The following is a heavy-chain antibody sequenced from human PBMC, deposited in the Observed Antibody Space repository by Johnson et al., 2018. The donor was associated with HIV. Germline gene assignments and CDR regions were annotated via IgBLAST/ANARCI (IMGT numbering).Heavy chain of an antibody. J-gene: IGHJ3*02. D-gene: IGHD2-21*02. CDR3: TGGRDLRAFDI. CDR2: TRNKANSYTT. CDR1: GFTFSDHY. V-gene: IGHV3-72*01. Sequence: VQLVESGGGWVQPGGSLRLSCAASGFTFSDHYMDWVRQAPGKGLEWVGRTRNKANSYTTEYAASVKGRFTISRDDSKSITFLQMDSLKTEDTGMYYCTGGRDLRAFDIWGQGTMVTVSS.